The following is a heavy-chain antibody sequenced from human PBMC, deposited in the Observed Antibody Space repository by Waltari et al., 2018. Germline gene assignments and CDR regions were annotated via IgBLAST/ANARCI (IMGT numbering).Heavy chain of an antibody. CDR3: ARHRPTQLAAAGDFDY. J-gene: IGHJ4*02. D-gene: IGHD6-13*01. CDR1: GGSISSSSYY. Sequence: QLQLQESGQGLVKPSETLSLTCTVSGGSISSSSYYWGWIRQPPGKGLEWIGSIYYSGSTYYNPSLKSRVTISVDTSKNQFSLKLSSVTAADTAVYYCARHRPTQLAAAGDFDYWGQGTLVTVSS. CDR2: IYYSGST. V-gene: IGHV4-39*01.